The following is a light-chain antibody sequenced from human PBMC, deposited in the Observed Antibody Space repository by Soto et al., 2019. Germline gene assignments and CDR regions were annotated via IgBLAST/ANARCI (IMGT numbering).Light chain of an antibody. V-gene: IGKV1-12*01. CDR3: QPANSFPLT. CDR1: QGISSW. Sequence: DIQMTQSPSSVSSSVGDRVTITYRASQGISSWLAWYQRKPGKAPKLLIYAASSLQSGVPSRFSGSGSGTDFTLTISSLQPEDFATYYCQPANSFPLTFGGGTKVEIK. J-gene: IGKJ4*01. CDR2: AAS.